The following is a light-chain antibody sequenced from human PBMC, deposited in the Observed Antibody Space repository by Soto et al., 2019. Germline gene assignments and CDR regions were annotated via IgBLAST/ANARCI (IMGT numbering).Light chain of an antibody. CDR2: GAS. CDR1: QSVSIN. V-gene: IGKV3-15*01. CDR3: QEYDNWPPEGT. Sequence: EIVLTQSPGTLSLSPGERATLSCRASQSVSINLAWYQQKSGQAPRLLIYGASTRATGIPARFSGSRSGTEFTLTINSLQSEDSAVYYCQEYDNWPPEGTFGQGTKVDIK. J-gene: IGKJ1*01.